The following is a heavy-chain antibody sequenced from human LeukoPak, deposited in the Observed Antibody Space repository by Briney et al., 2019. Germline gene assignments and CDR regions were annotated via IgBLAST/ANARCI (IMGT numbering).Heavy chain of an antibody. V-gene: IGHV1-18*01. D-gene: IGHD6-19*01. CDR1: GYTFTNYG. CDR3: ARDLKMGYSSGRYSWGTGSSNDY. Sequence: ASVKVSCKASGYTFTNYGISWVRQAPGQGLEWMGWISAYNGNTNYAQKFQGRITMTTDTSTSTAYMELRSLRSDDTAVYYCARDLKMGYSSGRYSWGTGSSNDYWGQGTLVTVSP. J-gene: IGHJ4*02. CDR2: ISAYNGNT.